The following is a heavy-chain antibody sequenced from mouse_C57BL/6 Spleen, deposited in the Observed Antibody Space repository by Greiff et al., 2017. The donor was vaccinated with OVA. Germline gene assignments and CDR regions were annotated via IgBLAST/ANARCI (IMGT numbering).Heavy chain of an antibody. J-gene: IGHJ2*01. V-gene: IGHV7-3*01. CDR1: GFTFTDYY. Sequence: EVKLEESGGGLVQPGGSLSLSCAASGFTFTDYYMSWVRQPPGKALEWLGFIRNKANGYTTEYSASVKGRFTISRDNSQSILYLQMNALRAEDSATYYCARYYYGHDYWGQGTTLTVSS. CDR3: ARYYYGHDY. CDR2: IRNKANGYTT. D-gene: IGHD1-1*01.